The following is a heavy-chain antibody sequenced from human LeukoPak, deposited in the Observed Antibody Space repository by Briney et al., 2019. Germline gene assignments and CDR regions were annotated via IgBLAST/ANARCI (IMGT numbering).Heavy chain of an antibody. CDR3: AKDWYEEK. J-gene: IGHJ4*02. CDR2: ISGSDGAT. V-gene: IGHV3-23*01. CDR1: GFTFSNYA. Sequence: QPGGSLRLSCAASGFTFSNYAMTWVRQAPGKGLEWISAISGSDGATYYADSVKGRFTISRDNSKNTLYLQMNSLRVEDTAIYYCAKDWYEEKWGQGTLVTVSS. D-gene: IGHD6-13*01.